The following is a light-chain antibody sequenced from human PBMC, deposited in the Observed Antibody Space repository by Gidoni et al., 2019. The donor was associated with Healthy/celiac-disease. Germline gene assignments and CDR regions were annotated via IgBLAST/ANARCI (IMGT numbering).Light chain of an antibody. CDR1: QSLLHSNGYNY. J-gene: IGKJ4*01. CDR3: MQALQTPLT. CDR2: LGS. V-gene: IGKV2-28*01. Sequence: IVMTHSPLSLPVTPGEPASIPCRSSQSLLHSNGYNYLDWYLQKPGQSPQLLIDLGSNRASGVPDRFSGSGSGTDFTLKISRVEAEDVGVYYCMQALQTPLTFGGGTKVEIK.